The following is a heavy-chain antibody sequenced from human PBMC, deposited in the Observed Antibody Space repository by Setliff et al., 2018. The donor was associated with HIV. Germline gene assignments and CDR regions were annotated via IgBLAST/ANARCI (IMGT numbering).Heavy chain of an antibody. CDR2: INAYNGNT. CDR1: GYTFTSYG. D-gene: IGHD1-26*01. V-gene: IGHV1-18*01. J-gene: IGHJ6*03. CDR3: AREGYSGSYLNYYYYLDV. Sequence: ASVKVSCKASGYTFTSYGITWVRQAPGQGLEWMGWINAYNGNTNYAQELQGRVTMTTDTSTSTVYMELRSLGSDDTAVYYCAREGYSGSYLNYYYYLDVWGKGTTVTVSS.